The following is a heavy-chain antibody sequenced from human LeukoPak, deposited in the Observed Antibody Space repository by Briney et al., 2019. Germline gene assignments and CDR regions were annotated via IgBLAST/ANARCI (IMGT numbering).Heavy chain of an antibody. CDR3: ARVPGTTGAFDI. CDR1: GGSISSSSYY. D-gene: IGHD3-10*01. V-gene: IGHV4-39*07. CDR2: IYYSGST. J-gene: IGHJ3*02. Sequence: SETLPLTCTVSGGSISSSSYYWGWIRQPPGKGLEWIGSIYYSGSTYYNPSLKSRVTISVDTSKNQFSLKLSSVTAADTAVYYCARVPGTTGAFDIWGQGTMVTVSS.